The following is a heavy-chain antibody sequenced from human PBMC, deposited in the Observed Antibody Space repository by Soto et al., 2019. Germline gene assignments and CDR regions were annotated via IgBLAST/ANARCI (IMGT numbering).Heavy chain of an antibody. V-gene: IGHV1-69*13. CDR3: ARVSEAGTGLIDY. J-gene: IGHJ4*02. Sequence: GASVKVSCKASGGTFSSYAISWVRQAPGQGLEWMGGIIPIFGTANYAQKFQGRVTITADESTSTAYMELSSLRSEDTAVYYCARVSEAGTGLIDYWGQGTLVTVSS. CDR2: IIPIFGTA. CDR1: GGTFSSYA. D-gene: IGHD6-19*01.